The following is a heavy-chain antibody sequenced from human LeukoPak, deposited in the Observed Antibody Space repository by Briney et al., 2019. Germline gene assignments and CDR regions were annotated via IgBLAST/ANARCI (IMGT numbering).Heavy chain of an antibody. CDR1: GGSISSSTYY. CDR3: ARHAYSFGQRTDY. V-gene: IGHV4-39*01. J-gene: IGHJ4*02. Sequence: SETLSLTCTVSGGSISSSTYYWGWIRQPPGKGLEWIGSIYYSGTTYYMSSLKSRVNISADTSKSQFSLKLSPVTAADTAVYYCARHAYSFGQRTDYWGQGTLVTVSS. D-gene: IGHD5-18*01. CDR2: IYYSGTT.